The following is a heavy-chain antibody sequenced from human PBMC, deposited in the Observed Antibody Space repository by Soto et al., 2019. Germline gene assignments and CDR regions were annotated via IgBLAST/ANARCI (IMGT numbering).Heavy chain of an antibody. J-gene: IGHJ6*02. CDR3: ARHGMQVAHDV. D-gene: IGHD5-12*01. CDR1: DFAFRSSA. Sequence: GGCLSLWCAASDFAFRSSAMRWVRQAPEPGLEWISYITTSSHTIYYADSVRGRFTISRDNAKNSLFLQMNSLRDEDTAVYYCARHGMQVAHDVWGQETTATVAS. V-gene: IGHV3-48*02. CDR2: ITTSSHTI.